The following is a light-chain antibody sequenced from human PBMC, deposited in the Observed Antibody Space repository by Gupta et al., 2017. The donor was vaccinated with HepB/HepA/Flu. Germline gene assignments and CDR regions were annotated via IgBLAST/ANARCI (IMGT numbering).Light chain of an antibody. CDR1: SSDV. Sequence: QSALTQPASVSGSPGQSITISCTGTSSDVSWYQQHPGKAPKLIIYAVSIRPPGVSYRFPGSKSGDTASLTISELQADDEADYYCSSFNGSCTLALFGGGTKVTVL. CDR3: SSFNGSCTLAL. V-gene: IGLV2-14*01. J-gene: IGLJ2*01. CDR2: AVS.